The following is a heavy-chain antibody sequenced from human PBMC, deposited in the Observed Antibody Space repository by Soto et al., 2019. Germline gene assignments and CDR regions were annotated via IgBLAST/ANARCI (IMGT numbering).Heavy chain of an antibody. Sequence: GASVKVSCKASGYTFTSYTLHWVRQAPGQRLEWMGWINTGNGNTKYSQNFQGRVTITRDTSASTAYMELSSLRFEDTAVYYCARGPLLWGDVWGQGTTVTVSS. V-gene: IGHV1-3*04. CDR2: INTGNGNT. CDR3: ARGPLLWGDV. D-gene: IGHD3-10*01. CDR1: GYTFTSYT. J-gene: IGHJ6*02.